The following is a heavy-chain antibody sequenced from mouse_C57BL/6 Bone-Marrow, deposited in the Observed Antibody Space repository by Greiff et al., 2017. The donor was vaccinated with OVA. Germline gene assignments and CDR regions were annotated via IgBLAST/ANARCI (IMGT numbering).Heavy chain of an antibody. Sequence: VQLKQSGPELVKPGASVKISCKASGYSFTDYNMNWVKQSNGKSLEWIGVINPNYGTTSYNQKFKGKATLTVDQSSNTAYMQLNSLTSEDSAVYYCAFYYGSSYRYFDVWGTGTTVTVSS. CDR2: INPNYGTT. V-gene: IGHV1-39*01. CDR1: GYSFTDYN. D-gene: IGHD1-1*01. CDR3: AFYYGSSYRYFDV. J-gene: IGHJ1*03.